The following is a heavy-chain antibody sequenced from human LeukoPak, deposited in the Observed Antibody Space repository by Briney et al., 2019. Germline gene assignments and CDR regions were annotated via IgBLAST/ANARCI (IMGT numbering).Heavy chain of an antibody. CDR1: GFTFSSYS. Sequence: GGPLRLSCAASGFTFSSYSINWVRQAPGKGLEWVSYISSTSSTIYYADSVKGRFTISRDNAKNSLYLQINSLRAEDTAVYYCARGRQYYYMDVWGKGTTVTVSS. J-gene: IGHJ6*03. CDR3: ARGRQYYYMDV. CDR2: ISSTSSTI. V-gene: IGHV3-48*01.